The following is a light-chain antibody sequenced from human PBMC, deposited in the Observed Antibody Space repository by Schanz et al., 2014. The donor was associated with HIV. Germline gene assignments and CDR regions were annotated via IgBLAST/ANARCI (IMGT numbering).Light chain of an antibody. V-gene: IGLV1-44*01. J-gene: IGLJ2*01. CDR2: NNN. CDR1: SSNIGSNI. CDR3: ASWDLSLNGPV. Sequence: QSVLTQPPSVSGAPGQRVTISCSGSSSNIGSNIVNWYQQFPGTAPRLLIHNNNQRPSGVPDRFSGSKSGTSASLSISGLQSEDEAEYYCASWDLSLNGPVFGGGTKLTVL.